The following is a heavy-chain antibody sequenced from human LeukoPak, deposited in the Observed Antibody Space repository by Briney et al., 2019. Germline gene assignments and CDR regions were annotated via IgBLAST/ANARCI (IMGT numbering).Heavy chain of an antibody. D-gene: IGHD3-22*01. CDR2: INPNSGGT. Sequence: ASVKVSCKASGYTFTGYYMHWVRQAPGQGLEWMRRINPNSGGTNYAQKFQGRVTMTRDTSISTAYMELSSLRSEDTAVYYCAASDYYDSSGYYISWGQGTLVTVSS. CDR1: GYTFTGYY. V-gene: IGHV1-2*06. J-gene: IGHJ5*02. CDR3: AASDYYDSSGYYIS.